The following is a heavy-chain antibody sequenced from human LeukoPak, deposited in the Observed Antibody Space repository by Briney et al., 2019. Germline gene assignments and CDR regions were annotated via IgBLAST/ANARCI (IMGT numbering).Heavy chain of an antibody. J-gene: IGHJ4*02. CDR3: ARDYYASGSPNDY. V-gene: IGHV3-74*01. Sequence: GGSLRLSCAASGFTFSTYWTHWVRQAPGKGLVWLSRINSDGSSTDYADSVKGRFTISRDNAKNTLYLQMNSLRAEDTAVYYCARDYYASGSPNDYWGQGTLVTVSS. CDR2: INSDGSST. D-gene: IGHD3-10*01. CDR1: GFTFSTYW.